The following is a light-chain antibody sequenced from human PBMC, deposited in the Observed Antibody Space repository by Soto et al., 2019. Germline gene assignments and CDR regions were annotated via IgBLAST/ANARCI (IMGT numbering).Light chain of an antibody. Sequence: QSALTQPASVSGSPGQSITISCTGTSSDVGAYNYVSWYQQYPGKAPKLMIYDVTNRPSGVSNRFSGSKSGNTASLTISGLKAEDEADYYCSSHTSSSTLVLFGGGTKLTVL. CDR1: SSDVGAYNY. V-gene: IGLV2-14*01. CDR2: DVT. CDR3: SSHTSSSTLVL. J-gene: IGLJ3*02.